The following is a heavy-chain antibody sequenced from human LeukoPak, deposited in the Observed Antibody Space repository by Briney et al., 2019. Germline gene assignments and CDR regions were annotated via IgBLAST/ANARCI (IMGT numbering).Heavy chain of an antibody. CDR3: VKDAGSYGDF. Sequence: ASVKVSCKASGYTFTGDYIHWVRQAPGQGLEWMGWINPHSGDINYAQKFQGRVTMTRDTSITTAYMELSRLRSDDAAVYYCVKDAGSYGDFWGQGTLVTVSS. CDR1: GYTFTGDY. J-gene: IGHJ4*02. V-gene: IGHV1-2*02. CDR2: INPHSGDI. D-gene: IGHD1-26*01.